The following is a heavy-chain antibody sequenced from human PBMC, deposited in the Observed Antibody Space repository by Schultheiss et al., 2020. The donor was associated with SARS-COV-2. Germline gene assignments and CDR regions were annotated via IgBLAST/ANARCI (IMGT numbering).Heavy chain of an antibody. J-gene: IGHJ6*02. Sequence: SETLSLTCTVSGGSISSYYWGWIRQPPGKGLEWIGRIYYNGNTYYKPSLKSRLTMSVDTSKNQFSLKLSSVTAADTAVYYCASRPTTVTTWYYYGMDVWGQGTTVTVSS. CDR3: ASRPTTVTTWYYYGMDV. V-gene: IGHV4-39*01. CDR2: IYYNGNT. D-gene: IGHD4-17*01. CDR1: GGSISSYY.